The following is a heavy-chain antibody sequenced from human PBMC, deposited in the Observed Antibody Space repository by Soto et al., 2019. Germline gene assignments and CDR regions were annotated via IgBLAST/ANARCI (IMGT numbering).Heavy chain of an antibody. J-gene: IGHJ4*02. V-gene: IGHV5-10-1*01. Sequence: PGESQKISCNGSGYSFTSYWISWVRQMPGKGLEWMRSIDPSDSYTNYSPPFQGHVTISADKSISTAYLQWSSLKASDTAMYYCARHEYSSSYGEDYWGQGTLVTVSS. CDR3: ARHEYSSSYGEDY. CDR2: IDPSDSYT. D-gene: IGHD6-6*01. CDR1: GYSFTSYW.